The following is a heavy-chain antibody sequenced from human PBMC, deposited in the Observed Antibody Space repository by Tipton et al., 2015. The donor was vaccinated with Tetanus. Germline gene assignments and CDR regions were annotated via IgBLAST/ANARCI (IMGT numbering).Heavy chain of an antibody. V-gene: IGHV3-23*01. J-gene: IGHJ6*02. CDR1: GFAFNTYD. Sequence: SLRLSCTGSGFAFNTYDMNWVRQAPGEGLEWVSTITASGGSTYYADSVKGRFTISRDNSKNTLFLQMNNLRVEDTAQYYCTKKPEATRLHHYFSMDVCGQGATFSVSS. CDR2: ITASGGST. D-gene: IGHD6-6*01. CDR3: TKKPEATRLHHYFSMDV.